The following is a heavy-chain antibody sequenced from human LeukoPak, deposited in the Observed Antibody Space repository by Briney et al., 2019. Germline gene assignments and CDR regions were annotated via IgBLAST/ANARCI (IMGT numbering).Heavy chain of an antibody. D-gene: IGHD3-10*01. Sequence: SETLSLTCAVYGGSFSGYYWSWIRQPPGKGLEWIGYIYYSGSTNYNPSLKSRVTISVDTSKNQFSLKLSSVTAADTAVYYCASLVWSSASWFDPWGQGTLVTVSS. CDR2: IYYSGST. CDR3: ASLVWSSASWFDP. V-gene: IGHV4-59*01. J-gene: IGHJ5*02. CDR1: GGSFSGYY.